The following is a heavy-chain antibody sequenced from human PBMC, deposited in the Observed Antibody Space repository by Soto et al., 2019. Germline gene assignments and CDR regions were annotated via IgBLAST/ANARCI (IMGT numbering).Heavy chain of an antibody. CDR2: INAGNGNT. Sequence: ASVKVSCKASGYTFTSYAMHRVRQAPGQRLEWMGWINAGNGNTKYSQKFQGRVTITRDTSASTAYMELSSLRSEDTAVYYCARVTGYYAPDYWGQGTLVTVSS. CDR3: ARVTGYYAPDY. J-gene: IGHJ4*02. V-gene: IGHV1-3*01. D-gene: IGHD3-9*01. CDR1: GYTFTSYA.